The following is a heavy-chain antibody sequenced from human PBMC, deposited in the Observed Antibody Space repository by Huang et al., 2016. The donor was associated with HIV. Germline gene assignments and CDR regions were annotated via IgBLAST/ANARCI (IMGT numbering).Heavy chain of an antibody. CDR3: AKGRRAFDV. CDR2: IYPFESKS. J-gene: IGHJ3*01. V-gene: IGHV5-51*03. CDR1: GYSFSIYL. Sequence: EVQLVQSGAEVKKPGESLKISCTGSGYSFSIYLIAWVRQMHGKGLEWMGIIYPFESKSTYRPSFEGHVSISVDKSINTVYLHWSSLKASDTAIYYCAKGRRAFDVWGQGTWVTVSS.